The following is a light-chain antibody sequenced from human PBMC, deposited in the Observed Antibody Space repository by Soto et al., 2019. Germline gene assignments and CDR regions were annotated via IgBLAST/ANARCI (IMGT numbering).Light chain of an antibody. CDR3: SSYTTDTTLV. J-gene: IGLJ2*01. CDR2: EVT. CDR1: SSDVGSYNR. Sequence: QSALTQPPSVSGSLGQSVTISCTGTSSDVGSYNRVSWYQQPPGTAPKLMIYEVTNRPSGVPDRFSGTKSGNTASLTISGLQAEDEADYYCSSYTTDTTLVFGGGTKLTVL. V-gene: IGLV2-18*02.